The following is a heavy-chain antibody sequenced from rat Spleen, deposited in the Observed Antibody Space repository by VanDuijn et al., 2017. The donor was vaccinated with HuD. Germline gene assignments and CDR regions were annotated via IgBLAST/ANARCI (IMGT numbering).Heavy chain of an antibody. Sequence: EVQLVESGGGLVQPGRSLKLSCVASGFTFNYYWMTWIRQAPGKGLEWVASITNAAGKVHYQDSVKGRFTITRDTAQNTLYLHMNSPTSEDTATYYCARSLSYAHFYWYFDFWGPGTMVTVSS. J-gene: IGHJ1*01. CDR1: GFTFNYYW. V-gene: IGHV5-31*01. CDR2: ITNAAGKV. CDR3: ARSLSYAHFYWYFDF. D-gene: IGHD1-12*01.